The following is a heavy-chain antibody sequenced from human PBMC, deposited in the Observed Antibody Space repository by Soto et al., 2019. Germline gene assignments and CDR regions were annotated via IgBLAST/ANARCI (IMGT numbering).Heavy chain of an antibody. CDR1: GFIFKMYW. V-gene: IGHV3-74*01. Sequence: SLRLSCAASGFIFKMYWMHWVRQSPGKGLVWISRIYNDGTYSDYADSVRGRFTISRDNVNDTLYLQMNNLRAEDSGLYYCTRGPRPISTGTGAYWGQGTQVTVSS. J-gene: IGHJ4*02. D-gene: IGHD3-10*01. CDR3: TRGPRPISTGTGAY. CDR2: IYNDGTYS.